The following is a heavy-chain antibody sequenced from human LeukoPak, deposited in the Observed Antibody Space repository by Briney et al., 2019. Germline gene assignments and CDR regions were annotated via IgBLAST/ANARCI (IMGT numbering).Heavy chain of an antibody. J-gene: IGHJ4*02. V-gene: IGHV3-23*01. CDR2: ISGSADIT. D-gene: IGHD6-13*01. CDR3: GKIAAVGYFDY. Sequence: GGSLRLSCAASGFTFSSYAMSWVRQAPGKGLKWVSVISGSADITYYADSVKGRFTISRDNSKNTLYLQMNSLRAEDTAVYYCGKIAAVGYFDYWGQGTLVTVSS. CDR1: GFTFSSYA.